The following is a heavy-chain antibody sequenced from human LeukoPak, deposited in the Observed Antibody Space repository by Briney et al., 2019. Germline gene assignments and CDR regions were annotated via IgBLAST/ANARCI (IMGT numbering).Heavy chain of an antibody. CDR3: ARDLGIGMRVVVITSTGLDY. D-gene: IGHD3-22*01. Sequence: ASVKVSCKASGYTFTSYGISWVRQAPGQGLEWMGWISAYNGNTNYAQKLQGRVTMTTDTSTSTAYMELRSLRSDDTAVYYCARDLGIGMRVVVITSTGLDYWGQGTLVTVSS. CDR2: ISAYNGNT. V-gene: IGHV1-18*01. CDR1: GYTFTSYG. J-gene: IGHJ4*02.